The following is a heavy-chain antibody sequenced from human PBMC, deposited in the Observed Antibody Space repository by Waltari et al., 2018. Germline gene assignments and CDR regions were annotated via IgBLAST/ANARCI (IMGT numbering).Heavy chain of an antibody. D-gene: IGHD2-21*02. CDR2: IYDSGST. Sequence: QVQLQESGPGLVKPSETLSLTCTVSGGSISSHYWSWIRQPPGKGLEWIGYIYDSGSTNYNPSLKSRVTISVDTSKNQFSLKLSAVTAADTAVYYCARDTQTAFDYWGQGTLVTVSS. CDR3: ARDTQTAFDY. J-gene: IGHJ4*02. V-gene: IGHV4-59*11. CDR1: GGSISSHY.